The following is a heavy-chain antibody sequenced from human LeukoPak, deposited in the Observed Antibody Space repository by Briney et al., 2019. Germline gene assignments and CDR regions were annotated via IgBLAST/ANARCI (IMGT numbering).Heavy chain of an antibody. CDR1: GGSFSGYY. J-gene: IGHJ4*02. D-gene: IGHD3-10*01. Sequence: PSETLSLTCAVCGGSFSGYYWSWIRQPPGKGLEWIGEINHSGSTNYNPSLKSRVTVSVDTSKNQFSLKLSSVTAADTAVYYCARGQIPVRGYHFDYWGQGTLVTDSS. V-gene: IGHV4-34*01. CDR3: ARGQIPVRGYHFDY. CDR2: INHSGST.